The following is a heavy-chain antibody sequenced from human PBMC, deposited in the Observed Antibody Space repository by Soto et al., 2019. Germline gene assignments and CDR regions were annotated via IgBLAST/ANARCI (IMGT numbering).Heavy chain of an antibody. J-gene: IGHJ3*02. CDR1: GGSISSYY. D-gene: IGHD3-9*01. Sequence: QVQLQESGPGLVKPSETLSLTCTVSGGSISSYYWSWIRQPPGKGLEWIGYIYYSGSTNYNPSLKRRVTISVDTSKNQFAQKLSSVTAADTAVYYCAGCHILTGYSAAFDIWGQGTKVTVSS. CDR2: IYYSGST. CDR3: AGCHILTGYSAAFDI. V-gene: IGHV4-59*01.